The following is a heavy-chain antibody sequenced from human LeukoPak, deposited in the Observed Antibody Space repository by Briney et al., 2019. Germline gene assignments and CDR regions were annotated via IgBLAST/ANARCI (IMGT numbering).Heavy chain of an antibody. Sequence: SETLSLTCAVSGGSISSGGYSWSWIRQPPGKGLGWIGYIYHSGSTYYNPSLKSRVTISVDRSKNQFSLKLSSVTAADTAVYYCASYCSGGSCYHDAFDIWGQGTMVTVSS. CDR3: ASYCSGGSCYHDAFDI. CDR2: IYHSGST. J-gene: IGHJ3*02. CDR1: GGSISSGGYS. V-gene: IGHV4-30-2*01. D-gene: IGHD2-15*01.